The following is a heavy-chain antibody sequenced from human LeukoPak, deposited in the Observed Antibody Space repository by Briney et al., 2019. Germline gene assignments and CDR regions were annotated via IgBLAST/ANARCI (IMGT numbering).Heavy chain of an antibody. V-gene: IGHV4-59*01. CDR2: IYYSGST. D-gene: IGHD6-13*01. J-gene: IGHJ4*02. Sequence: SETLSLTCTVSGGSISSYYWSWIRQPPGKGLEWIGYIYYSGSTNYNPSLKSRVTISVDTSKYQFSLKLSSVTAADTAVYYCASALLYSSSWFNYWGQGTLVTVSS. CDR1: GGSISSYY. CDR3: ASALLYSSSWFNY.